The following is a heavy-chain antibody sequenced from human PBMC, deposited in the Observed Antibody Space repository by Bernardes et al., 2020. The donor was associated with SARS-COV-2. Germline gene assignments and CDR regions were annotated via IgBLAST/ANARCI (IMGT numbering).Heavy chain of an antibody. Sequence: GGSLRLSCAASGFTFSSYWMHWVRQAPGKGLVWVSRINSDGSSTSYADSVKGRFTISRDNAKNTLYLQMNSLRAEDTAVYYCARVGVKRGHRLFMAHGAPDYWGQGTLVTVSS. CDR1: GFTFSSYW. CDR3: ARVGVKRGHRLFMAHGAPDY. CDR2: INSDGSST. V-gene: IGHV3-74*01. D-gene: IGHD2-8*01. J-gene: IGHJ4*02.